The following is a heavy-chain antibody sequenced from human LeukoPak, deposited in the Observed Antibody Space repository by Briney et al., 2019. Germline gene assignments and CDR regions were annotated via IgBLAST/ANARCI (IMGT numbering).Heavy chain of an antibody. CDR2: ISGDGGST. CDR3: AKAGYGSGYLLHFLYY. V-gene: IGHV3-43*02. CDR1: GFTFDDYA. D-gene: IGHD3-22*01. Sequence: GGSLRLSCAASGFTFDDYAMHWIRQAPGKGLEWVSLISGDGGSTYYADSVKGRFTISRDNSKNSLYLQMNSLRTEDTALYYCAKAGYGSGYLLHFLYYWGQGTLVTVSS. J-gene: IGHJ4*02.